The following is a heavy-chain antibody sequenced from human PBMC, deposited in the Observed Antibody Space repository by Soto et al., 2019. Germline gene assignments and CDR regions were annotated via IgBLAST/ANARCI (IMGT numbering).Heavy chain of an antibody. V-gene: IGHV4-30-4*01. Sequence: SETLSLTCSVSGGSISSRYYYWSWIRQPPGKGLEWLGNIYYSGNTYYNPSLKRGLIISIDTSKIESSLKVGSVIAADPAVYYCARYSLYGMDDWGQGTTVTVFS. D-gene: IGHD3-10*01. CDR3: ARYSLYGMDD. CDR1: GGSISSRYYY. CDR2: IYYSGNT. J-gene: IGHJ6*02.